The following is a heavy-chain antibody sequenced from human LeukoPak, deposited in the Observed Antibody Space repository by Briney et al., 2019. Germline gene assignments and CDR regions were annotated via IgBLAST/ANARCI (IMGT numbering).Heavy chain of an antibody. CDR2: ISYDGSNK. D-gene: IGHD2-2*01. CDR3: AREGAMITKGAFDI. J-gene: IGHJ3*02. V-gene: IGHV3-30*04. CDR1: GFTFSSYA. Sequence: GRSLRLSCAASGFTFSSYAMHWVRQAPGKGLEWVAVISYDGSNKYYADSVKGRFTISRDNSRNTLYLQMNSLRTEDTAVYYCAREGAMITKGAFDIWGQGTMVTVSS.